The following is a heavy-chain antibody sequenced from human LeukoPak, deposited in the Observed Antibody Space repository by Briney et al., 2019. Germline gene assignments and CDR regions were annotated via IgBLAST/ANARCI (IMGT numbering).Heavy chain of an antibody. D-gene: IGHD3-22*01. Sequence: ASMKVSCKTSGYTFSDYYMHWVRQAPGQGLEWMGWINPNNGRTSYAQKFQGRVSMTRDTSISTAYMELSSLRSDDTAVYSCARGTYYASRGYSGVRLFDYWGQGTLVTVSS. CDR3: ARGTYYASRGYSGVRLFDY. CDR2: INPNNGRT. J-gene: IGHJ4*02. CDR1: GYTFSDYY. V-gene: IGHV1-2*02.